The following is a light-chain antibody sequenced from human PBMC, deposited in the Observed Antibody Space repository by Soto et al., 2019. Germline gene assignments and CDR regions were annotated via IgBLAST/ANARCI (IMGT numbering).Light chain of an antibody. CDR3: QSFDSRLNSVV. CDR2: DNI. Sequence: QSVLTQPPSVSGAPGQRVTISCTGSGSNIGSGFDVHWYQQLPGRAPKLLIYDNINRPSGVPDRLSGSKSGISASLAFTGLQAEDEAYYYCQSFDSRLNSVVFGGGTQLTVL. V-gene: IGLV1-40*01. J-gene: IGLJ2*01. CDR1: GSNIGSGFD.